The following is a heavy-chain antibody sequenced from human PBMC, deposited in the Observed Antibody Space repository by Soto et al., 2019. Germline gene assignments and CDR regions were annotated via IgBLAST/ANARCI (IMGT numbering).Heavy chain of an antibody. CDR2: ISDAGIT. D-gene: IGHD4-17*01. CDR3: AASVTTVGGFDI. Sequence: LXLSCAISAVTVSAKYMIWVRQAPGKDLEWVSAISDAGITSYADSVKGRLTISRDKTKNTLSLQMDSLKVDDTAVYYCAASVTTVGGFDIWGQGTMVTVSS. V-gene: IGHV3-53*01. J-gene: IGHJ3*02. CDR1: AVTVSAKY.